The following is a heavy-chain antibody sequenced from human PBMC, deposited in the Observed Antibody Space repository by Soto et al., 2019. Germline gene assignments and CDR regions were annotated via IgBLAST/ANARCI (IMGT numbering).Heavy chain of an antibody. D-gene: IGHD5-12*01. Sequence: QVQLQESGPGLVKPSQTLSLTCTVSGGSISSGDYYWSWIRQPPGKGLEWIGYIYYSGSTYYNPSLKSRVTISVDTSRNQFSRKLSSVTAADTAVYYCARESRARRDGYKKWDYWGQGTLVTVSS. V-gene: IGHV4-30-4*01. CDR3: ARESRARRDGYKKWDY. CDR2: IYYSGST. CDR1: GGSISSGDYY. J-gene: IGHJ4*02.